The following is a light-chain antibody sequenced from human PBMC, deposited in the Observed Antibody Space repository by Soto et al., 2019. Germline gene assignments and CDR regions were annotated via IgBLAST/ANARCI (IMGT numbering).Light chain of an antibody. CDR2: DVT. V-gene: IGLV2-11*01. Sequence: QSVLTQPRSVSGSPGQSVTISCTGTSSDVGGYDYVSWYQQHPGKAPKLMIYDVTKRPSGVPDRFSGSKFGNTASLTISGLQAEDEADYYCCSYVGSYTWVFGGGTKLTVL. J-gene: IGLJ3*02. CDR1: SSDVGGYDY. CDR3: CSYVGSYTWV.